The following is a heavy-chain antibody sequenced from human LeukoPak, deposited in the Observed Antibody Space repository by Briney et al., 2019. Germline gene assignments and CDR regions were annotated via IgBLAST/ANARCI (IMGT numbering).Heavy chain of an antibody. CDR2: IKEDGSEK. J-gene: IGHJ4*02. CDR3: ARDSSGYQ. Sequence: GGSLRLSCAASGFTFSTYWMSWVRQAPGKGLEWGANIKEDGSEKNYGDSVKGRFTISRDNAKNSLYLQMNSLRAEDTAVYYCARDSSGYQWGQGTLVTVSS. D-gene: IGHD3-22*01. CDR1: GFTFSTYW. V-gene: IGHV3-7*01.